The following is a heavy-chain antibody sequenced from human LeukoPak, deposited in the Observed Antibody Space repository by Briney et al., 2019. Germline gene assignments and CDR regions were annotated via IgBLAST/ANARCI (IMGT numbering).Heavy chain of an antibody. D-gene: IGHD2-2*01. J-gene: IGHJ5*02. V-gene: IGHV1-2*02. CDR3: ARDREGYCSSTSCNNWFDP. CDR1: GYTFTGYY. CDR2: INPNSGGT. Sequence: ASVKVSCKASGYTFTGYYMHWVRQAPGQGLEWMGWINPNSGGTNYAQKFQGRVTMTRDTSISTAYMELSRLRSDDTAVYYCARDREGYCSSTSCNNWFDPWGQGTLVTVSS.